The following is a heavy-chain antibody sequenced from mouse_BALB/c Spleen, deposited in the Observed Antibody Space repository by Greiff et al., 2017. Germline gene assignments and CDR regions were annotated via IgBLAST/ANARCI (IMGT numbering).Heavy chain of an antibody. V-gene: IGHV5-6-3*01. D-gene: IGHD2-2*01. Sequence: DVQLQESGGGLVQPGGSLKLSCAASGFTFSSYGMSWVRQTPDKRLELVATINSNGGSTYYPDSVKGRFTISRDNAKNTLYLQMSSLKSEDTAMYYCARDGANYGYAKPPFAYWGQGTLVTVSA. J-gene: IGHJ3*01. CDR1: GFTFSSYG. CDR2: INSNGGST. CDR3: ARDGANYGYAKPPFAY.